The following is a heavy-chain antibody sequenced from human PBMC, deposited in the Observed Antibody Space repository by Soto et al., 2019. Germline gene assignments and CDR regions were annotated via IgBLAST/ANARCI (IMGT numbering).Heavy chain of an antibody. D-gene: IGHD3-22*01. Sequence: ASVKVSCKASGYTFISYYMHWVRQAPGQGLEWMGIINPSGGSTSYAQKFQGRVTMTRDTSTSTVYMELSSLRSEDTAVYYCARGYRYDSSGYYYISALDYWGQGTLVTVSS. CDR3: ARGYRYDSSGYYYISALDY. CDR2: INPSGGST. CDR1: GYTFISYY. V-gene: IGHV1-46*03. J-gene: IGHJ4*02.